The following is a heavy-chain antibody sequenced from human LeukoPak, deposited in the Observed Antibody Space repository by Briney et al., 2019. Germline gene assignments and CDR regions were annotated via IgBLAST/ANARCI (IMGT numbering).Heavy chain of an antibody. D-gene: IGHD1-1*01. J-gene: IGHJ4*02. V-gene: IGHV1-2*02. CDR3: APTPEAYTSNWNV. CDR2: INPDSGFT. Sequence: ASVKVSCTTSGYTFTDHYMHWVRQAPGQGLEFMGWINPDSGFTNYAQKFQGRVTMTRDTSISTAYLEVRRLRSDDTAVYYCAPTPEAYTSNWNVWGQGTLVTVSS. CDR1: GYTFTDHY.